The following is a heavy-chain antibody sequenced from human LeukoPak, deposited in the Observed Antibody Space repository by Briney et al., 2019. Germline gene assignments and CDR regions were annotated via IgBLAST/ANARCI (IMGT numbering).Heavy chain of an antibody. CDR2: ISRSSSTI. D-gene: IGHD6-6*01. J-gene: IGHJ4*02. CDR1: GFTFSSYS. Sequence: PGGSLRLSCAASGFTFSSYSMNWVRQAPGKGLEWVSYISRSSSTIFYADSVKGRFTISRDNAKNSLYLQMNSLRAEDTAVYYCARESSYYFDYWGQGTLVTVSS. V-gene: IGHV3-48*04. CDR3: ARESSYYFDY.